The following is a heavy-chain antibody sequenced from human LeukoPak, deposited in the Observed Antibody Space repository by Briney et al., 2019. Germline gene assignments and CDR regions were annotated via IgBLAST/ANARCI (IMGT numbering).Heavy chain of an antibody. CDR1: GFTFSSYA. V-gene: IGHV3-23*01. D-gene: IGHD6-19*01. CDR2: ISGSGGST. CDR3: AKKQWLVPGPFDY. J-gene: IGHJ4*02. Sequence: GGSLRLSCAASGFTFSSYAMSWVRQAPGKGLEWVSAISGSGGSTYYADSVKGRFTISRDNSKNTLYLQTNSLRAEDTAVYYCAKKQWLVPGPFDYWGQGTLVTVSS.